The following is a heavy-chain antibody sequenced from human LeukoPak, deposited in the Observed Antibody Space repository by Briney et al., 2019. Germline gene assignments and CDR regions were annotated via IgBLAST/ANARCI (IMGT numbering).Heavy chain of an antibody. J-gene: IGHJ4*02. CDR1: GLTLSRDW. Sequence: GGSLTLSCSASGLTLSRDWMRWLRQAPGKGLAGVANIKTDGSETAYLGAVRGRFTISRDNANNSLYLHINSLSAEDTAESSCAKSADDFGDYFDYWGQGTLVTVSS. CDR2: IKTDGSET. D-gene: IGHD4-17*01. V-gene: IGHV3-7*01. CDR3: AKSADDFGDYFDY.